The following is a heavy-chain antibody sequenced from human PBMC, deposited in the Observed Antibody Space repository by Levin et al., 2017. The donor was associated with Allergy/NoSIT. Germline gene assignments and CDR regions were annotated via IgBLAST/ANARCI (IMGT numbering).Heavy chain of an antibody. Sequence: GGSLRLSCAASGFTFSNYALSWVRQAPGKGLEWVSSISDGGGSTNYADSVKGRFTISRDNSKNTLYLQMNSLRAEDTAIYFCAKSPPPIAVSGYDPDYWGQGTLVTVSS. D-gene: IGHD6-19*01. CDR2: ISDGGGST. J-gene: IGHJ4*02. CDR3: AKSPPPIAVSGYDPDY. V-gene: IGHV3-23*01. CDR1: GFTFSNYA.